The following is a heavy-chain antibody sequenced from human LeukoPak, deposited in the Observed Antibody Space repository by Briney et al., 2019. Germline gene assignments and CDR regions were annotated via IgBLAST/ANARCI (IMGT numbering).Heavy chain of an antibody. CDR3: ASPGWFGELSFDY. V-gene: IGHV3-21*01. J-gene: IGHJ4*02. D-gene: IGHD3-10*01. Sequence: GGSLRLSCAASGFTFSSYSMNWVRQAPGKGLEWVSSISSSSSYIYYADSVKGRFAISRDNAKNSLYLQMNSLRAEDTAVYYCASPGWFGELSFDYWGQGTLVTVSS. CDR1: GFTFSSYS. CDR2: ISSSSSYI.